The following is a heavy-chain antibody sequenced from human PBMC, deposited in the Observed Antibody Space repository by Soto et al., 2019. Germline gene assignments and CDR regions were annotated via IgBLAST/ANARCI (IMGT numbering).Heavy chain of an antibody. V-gene: IGHV3-74*01. J-gene: IGHJ4*01. CDR3: ARDRPASQHYLDF. CDR2: INTDGSGT. CDR1: GFTFSSDW. Sequence: GGSLRLSCAASGFTFSSDWMHWVRQAPGKGLVWVSRINTDGSGTSYADSVKGRFTISRDNAKNTLYLQMNSLRDEDTAVYYCARDRPASQHYLDFWRHGTIVPVSS. D-gene: IGHD6-6*01.